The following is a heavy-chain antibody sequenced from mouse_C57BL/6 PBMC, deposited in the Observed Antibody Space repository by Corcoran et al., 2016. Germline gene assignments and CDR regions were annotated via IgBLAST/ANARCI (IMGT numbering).Heavy chain of an antibody. V-gene: IGHV9-3*01. D-gene: IGHD1-1*01. CDR1: GYTFTTYG. Sequence: QIQLVQSGPELKKPGETVKISCKASGYTFTTYGMSWVKQAPGKGLKWMGWINTYSGVPTYADDFKGRFAFSLETSASTAYLQINNLKNEDTATYFCAREDYGSSFFDYWCQGTTLTVSS. CDR2: INTYSGVP. CDR3: AREDYGSSFFDY. J-gene: IGHJ2*01.